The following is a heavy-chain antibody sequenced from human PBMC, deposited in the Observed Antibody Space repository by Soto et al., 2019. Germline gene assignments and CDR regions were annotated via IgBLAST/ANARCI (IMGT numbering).Heavy chain of an antibody. CDR1: GGTFSSYA. Sequence: RASVKVSCKASGGTFSSYAISWVRQAPGQGLEWMGGIIPIFGTANYAQKFQGRVTITADESTSTAYMELSSLRSEDTAVYYCAGDKRVERFGELSYYYYYGMDVWGQGTTVTVSS. D-gene: IGHD3-10*01. V-gene: IGHV1-69*13. CDR3: AGDKRVERFGELSYYYYYGMDV. CDR2: IIPIFGTA. J-gene: IGHJ6*02.